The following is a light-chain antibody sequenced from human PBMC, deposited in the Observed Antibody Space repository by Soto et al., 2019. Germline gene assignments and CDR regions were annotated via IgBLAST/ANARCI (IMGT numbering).Light chain of an antibody. CDR1: QSITNR. Sequence: DIKLTQSPPFMSASVGDRVTITCGASQSITNRLAWYQKKPGKDPKVLIYAASSLESGVPSRFSGSGSGTGFNLTISSLQTEDFATYLCQQSYNMTWTFGQGTKLAIK. CDR3: QQSYNMTWT. V-gene: IGKV1-39*01. J-gene: IGKJ1*01. CDR2: AAS.